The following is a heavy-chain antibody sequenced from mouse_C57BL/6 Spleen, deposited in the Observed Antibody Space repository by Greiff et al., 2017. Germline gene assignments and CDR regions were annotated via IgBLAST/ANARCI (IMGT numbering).Heavy chain of an antibody. J-gene: IGHJ4*01. V-gene: IGHV1-76*01. CDR1: GYTFTDYY. CDR2: IYPGSGNT. D-gene: IGHD2-12*01. CDR3: ARGNYCYDKARAYAMDY. Sequence: VKLLESGAELVRPGASVKLSCKASGYTFTDYYINWVKQRPGQGLEWIARIYPGSGNTYYNEKFKGKATLTAEKSSSTAYMQRSSLTSEDSAVYFCARGNYCYDKARAYAMDYWGQGTSVTVSS.